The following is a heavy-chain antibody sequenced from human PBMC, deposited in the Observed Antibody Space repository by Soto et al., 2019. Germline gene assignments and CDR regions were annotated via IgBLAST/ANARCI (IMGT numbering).Heavy chain of an antibody. Sequence: PGGSLRLSCEGSGFTFSRHALHWVRQAPGKGLEWVAVVSKDGSVKYWIESVKGRFTLSRDNSKNTVYLEMSSLRPEDTGVYYCVRSRSGAVADSFDLWGQGTLVTVSS. CDR1: GFTFSRHA. V-gene: IGHV3-30-3*01. CDR3: VRSRSGAVADSFDL. CDR2: VSKDGSVK. D-gene: IGHD3-10*01. J-gene: IGHJ4*02.